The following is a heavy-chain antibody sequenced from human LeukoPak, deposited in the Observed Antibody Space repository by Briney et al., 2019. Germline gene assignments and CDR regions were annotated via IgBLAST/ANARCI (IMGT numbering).Heavy chain of an antibody. D-gene: IGHD6-19*01. CDR2: ISYDGSNK. CDR3: AKDETYSSGWFGLCDY. J-gene: IGHJ4*02. V-gene: IGHV3-30*18. Sequence: GRSLRLSCAASGFTFSSYGMHWVRQAPGKGLEWVAVISYDGSNKYYADSVKGRFTISRDNSKNTLYLQMNSLRAEDTAVYYCAKDETYSSGWFGLCDYWGQGTLVTVSS. CDR1: GFTFSSYG.